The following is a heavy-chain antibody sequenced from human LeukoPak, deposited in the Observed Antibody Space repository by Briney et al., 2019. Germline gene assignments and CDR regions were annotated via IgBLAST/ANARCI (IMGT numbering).Heavy chain of an antibody. CDR3: ASGYSSHDAFDI. Sequence: SSETLSLTCSVSGYSISSGYYWGWIRQPPGKGLEWIGSIYHSGSTYYNPSLKSRVTISVDTSKNQFSLKLSSVTAADTAVYYCASGYSSHDAFDIWGQGTMVTVSS. D-gene: IGHD6-13*01. CDR1: GYSISSGYY. J-gene: IGHJ3*02. V-gene: IGHV4-38-2*01. CDR2: IYHSGST.